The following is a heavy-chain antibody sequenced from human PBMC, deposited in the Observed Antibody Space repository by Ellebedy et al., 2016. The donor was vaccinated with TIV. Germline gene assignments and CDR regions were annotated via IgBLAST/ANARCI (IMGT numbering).Heavy chain of an antibody. D-gene: IGHD3-9*01. CDR2: ISSSSSYI. CDR3: ARGGWGFDPHHWFDP. J-gene: IGHJ5*02. Sequence: GGSLRLSXAASGFTFSSYSMNWVRQAPGKGLEWVSSISSSSSYIYYADSVKGRFTISRDNAKNSLYLQMNSLRAEDTAVYYCARGGWGFDPHHWFDPWGQGTLVTVSS. CDR1: GFTFSSYS. V-gene: IGHV3-21*01.